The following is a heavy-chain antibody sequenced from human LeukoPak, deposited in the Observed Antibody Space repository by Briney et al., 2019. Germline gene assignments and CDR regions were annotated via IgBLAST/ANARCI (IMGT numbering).Heavy chain of an antibody. V-gene: IGHV3-53*01. J-gene: IGHJ4*02. CDR1: GFTVSSNY. CDR2: IYSGGST. CDR3: ARETAQYCSSTSCHAWGYFDY. D-gene: IGHD2-2*01. Sequence: PGGSLRLSCAASGFTVSSNYMGWVRQAPGKGLGWVSVIYSGGSTYYADSVKGRFTISRDNSKNTLYLQMNSLRAEDTAVYYCARETAQYCSSTSCHAWGYFDYWGQGTLVTVSS.